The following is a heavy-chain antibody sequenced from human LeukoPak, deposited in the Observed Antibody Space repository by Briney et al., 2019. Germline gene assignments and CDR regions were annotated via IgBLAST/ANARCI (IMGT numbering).Heavy chain of an antibody. CDR2: ISSSGSTI. CDR1: GFTFSSYE. J-gene: IGHJ4*02. Sequence: GGSLRLSCAASGFTFSSYEMNWVRQAPGKGLEWVSYISSSGSTIYYADPVKGRFTISRDNAKNSLYLQMNSLRAEDTAVYYCARAPARWELLFDYWGQGTLVTVSS. V-gene: IGHV3-48*03. D-gene: IGHD2-15*01. CDR3: ARAPARWELLFDY.